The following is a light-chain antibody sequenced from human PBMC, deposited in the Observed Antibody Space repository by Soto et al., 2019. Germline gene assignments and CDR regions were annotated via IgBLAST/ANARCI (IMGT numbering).Light chain of an antibody. V-gene: IGKV3-20*01. CDR2: GPS. Sequence: ESVLTQSPGTLSLSPGERATLSCRASQSVPTNYLAWYQHKPCQSPRLLIHGPSSRATGIPDRFSGSGSGTDFTLSISRLEPEDFEGYYCHQYATSPQTFGQGTKVEIK. CDR3: HQYATSPQT. CDR1: QSVPTNY. J-gene: IGKJ1*01.